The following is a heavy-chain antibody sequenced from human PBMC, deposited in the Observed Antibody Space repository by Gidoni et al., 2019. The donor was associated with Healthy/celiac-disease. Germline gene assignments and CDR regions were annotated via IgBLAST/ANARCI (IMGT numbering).Heavy chain of an antibody. D-gene: IGHD6-19*01. Sequence: KGRFTISRDNAKNTLYLQMNSLRAEDTAVYYCAKLQQWLVVVPVDYWGQGTLVTVSS. V-gene: IGHV3-23*01. J-gene: IGHJ4*02. CDR3: AKLQQWLVVVPVDY.